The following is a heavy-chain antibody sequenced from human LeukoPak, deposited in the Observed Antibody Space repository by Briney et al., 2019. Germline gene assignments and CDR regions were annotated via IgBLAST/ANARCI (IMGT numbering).Heavy chain of an antibody. CDR2: ISYDGSNK. J-gene: IGHJ4*02. CDR3: AKDTYDSSGYSSYYFDY. V-gene: IGHV3-30*18. CDR1: GFTFSIYG. Sequence: PGGSLRLSCAAPGFTFSIYGMHWVRQAPGKGLEWVAVISYDGSNKYYADSVKGRFTISRDNSKNTLYLQMNSLRAEDTAVYYCAKDTYDSSGYSSYYFDYWGQGTLVTVSS. D-gene: IGHD3-22*01.